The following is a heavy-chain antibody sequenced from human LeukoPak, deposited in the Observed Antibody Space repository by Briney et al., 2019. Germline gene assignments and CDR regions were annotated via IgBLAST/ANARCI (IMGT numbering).Heavy chain of an antibody. CDR3: ASGANWNYFFDS. Sequence: GGSLRLSCAAAVCTVSINYISWVRQAPGKGLEWVSIIYSGDNTYYAASVKGRFTISSHNSKTPLHLKMNSLRAEDTAVYYCASGANWNYFFDSWGQGTLVTVSS. D-gene: IGHD1-7*01. V-gene: IGHV3-53*04. J-gene: IGHJ4*02. CDR1: VCTVSINY. CDR2: IYSGDNT.